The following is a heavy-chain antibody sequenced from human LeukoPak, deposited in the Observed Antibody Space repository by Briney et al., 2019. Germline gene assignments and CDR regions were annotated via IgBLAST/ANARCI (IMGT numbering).Heavy chain of an antibody. CDR2: LYSGGST. CDR3: ARVGDYYDSEGLDY. V-gene: IGHV3-53*01. Sequence: GGSLRLSCAASGFTVGSNYMSWVRQAPGKGLEWVSVLYSGGSTYYADSVKGRFTISRDNSKNTLYLQMNSLRAEDTAVYYCARVGDYYDSEGLDYWGQGTLFTVSS. J-gene: IGHJ4*02. D-gene: IGHD3-22*01. CDR1: GFTVGSNY.